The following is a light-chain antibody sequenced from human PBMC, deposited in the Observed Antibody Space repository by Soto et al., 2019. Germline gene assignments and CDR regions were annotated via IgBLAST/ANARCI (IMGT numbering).Light chain of an antibody. CDR1: SSNIGVYD. CDR3: QSYDTGLRDHWV. J-gene: IGLJ3*02. V-gene: IGLV1-40*01. Sequence: SVLTQPPSVSGAPGQRVTISCSGSSSNIGVYDVHWLQRLPGTAPKVLIYGSTNRLPGVPDRFSGSKSGTSAFLAITGLQAEDEAEYYCQSYDTGLRDHWVFGGGTKLTVL. CDR2: GST.